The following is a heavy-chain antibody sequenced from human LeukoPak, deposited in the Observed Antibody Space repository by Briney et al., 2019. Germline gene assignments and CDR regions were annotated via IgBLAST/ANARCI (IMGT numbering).Heavy chain of an antibody. CDR2: VNAGNGNT. V-gene: IGHV1-3*01. CDR1: GYTFTSYA. CDR3: ARDPGDRAFDI. Sequence: ASVKVSCKASGYTFTSYAMHWVRQAPGQRLEWMGWVNAGNGNTKYSQKFQGRVTITRDTSASTAYMELSSLRSEDTAVYYCARDPGDRAFDIWGQGTMVTVSS. D-gene: IGHD2-21*01. J-gene: IGHJ3*02.